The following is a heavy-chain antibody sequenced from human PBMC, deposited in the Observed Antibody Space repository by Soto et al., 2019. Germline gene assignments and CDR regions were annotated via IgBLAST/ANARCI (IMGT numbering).Heavy chain of an antibody. J-gene: IGHJ3*02. V-gene: IGHV3-33*01. CDR1: GFTFSSYG. CDR3: ARENCGGDCYPRIDAFDI. CDR2: IWYDGSNK. Sequence: GGSLRLSCAASGFTFSSYGMHWVRQAPGKGLEWVAVIWYDGSNKYYADSVKGRFTISRDNSKNTLYLQMNSLRAEDTAVYYCARENCGGDCYPRIDAFDIWGQGTMVTVSS. D-gene: IGHD2-21*02.